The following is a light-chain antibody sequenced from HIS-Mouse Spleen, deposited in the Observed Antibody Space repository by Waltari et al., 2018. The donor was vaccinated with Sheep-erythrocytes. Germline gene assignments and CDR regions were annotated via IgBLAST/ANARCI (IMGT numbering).Light chain of an antibody. CDR1: SSHVGGYNY. CDR3: CSYAGSYNHV. J-gene: IGLJ1*01. V-gene: IGLV2-11*01. CDR2: DVS. Sequence: QSALTQPRSVSGSPGQSVTISCTGTSSHVGGYNYVSWYQHPPGKAPKLMIYDVSKRPSGVPDRFSGSKSGNTASLTISGLQAEDEADYCCCSYAGSYNHVFATGTKVTVL.